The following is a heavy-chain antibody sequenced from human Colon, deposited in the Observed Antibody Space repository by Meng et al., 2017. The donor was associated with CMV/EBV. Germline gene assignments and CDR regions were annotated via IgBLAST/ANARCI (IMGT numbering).Heavy chain of an antibody. V-gene: IGHV1-69*04. CDR3: ARSLSGSSWSS. CDR2: IIPIVDKV. D-gene: IGHD6-13*01. Sequence: SVKVSCKASGGTSSSYAIHWVRQAPGQGLEWMGRIIPIVDKVDYAQKFQGRVTLSADKSTDTVYMELSSLTSEDTAMFYCARSLSGSSWSSWGQGTVVTVSS. J-gene: IGHJ4*02. CDR1: GGTSSSYA.